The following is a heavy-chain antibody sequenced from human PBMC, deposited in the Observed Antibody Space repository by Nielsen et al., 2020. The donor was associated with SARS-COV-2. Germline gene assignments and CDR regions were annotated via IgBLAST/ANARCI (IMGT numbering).Heavy chain of an antibody. CDR1: GFNFRSFG. Sequence: GGSLRLSCAASGFNFRSFGMHWVRQAPGKGLEWVAFISYDGKNKYYADSVKGRFTISRDNSKNTLYLQMNSLRGEDTAVYYCRKGSPGRGYYGVDVWGQGTTVTVSS. CDR3: RKGSPGRGYYGVDV. CDR2: ISYDGKNK. V-gene: IGHV3-30*02. D-gene: IGHD3-10*01. J-gene: IGHJ6*02.